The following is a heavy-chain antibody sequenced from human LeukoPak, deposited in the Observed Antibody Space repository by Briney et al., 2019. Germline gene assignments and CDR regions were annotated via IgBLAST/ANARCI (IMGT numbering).Heavy chain of an antibody. J-gene: IGHJ4*02. Sequence: ASVKVSCKASGGTFISYAISWVRQAPGQGLEWMGGIIPIFGTANYAQKFQGRVTITADESTSTAYMELSSLRSEDTAVYYCARDLYCSGGSCYPGWGQGTLVTVSS. CDR1: GGTFISYA. CDR2: IIPIFGTA. V-gene: IGHV1-69*13. CDR3: ARDLYCSGGSCYPG. D-gene: IGHD2-15*01.